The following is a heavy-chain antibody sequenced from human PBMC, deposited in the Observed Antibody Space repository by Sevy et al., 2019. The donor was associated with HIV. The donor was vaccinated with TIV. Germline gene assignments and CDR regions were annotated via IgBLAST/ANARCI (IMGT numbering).Heavy chain of an antibody. V-gene: IGHV1-2*06. CDR2: MNPNSGGT. Sequence: ASVKVSCKASGYTFTGYYMHWVRQAPGQGLEWMGRMNPNSGGTNYAQKFQGRVTMTRDTSISTAYMELSRLRSDDTAVYYCAKNYYYGMDVWGQGTTVTVSS. CDR1: GYTFTGYY. CDR3: AKNYYYGMDV. J-gene: IGHJ6*02.